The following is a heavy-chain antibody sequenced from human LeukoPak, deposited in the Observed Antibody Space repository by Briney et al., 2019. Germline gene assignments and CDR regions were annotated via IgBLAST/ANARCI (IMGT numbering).Heavy chain of an antibody. Sequence: ASVKVSCKASGYTFTGYYMHWVRQAPGQGLEWMGWINPNSGGTNYAQKFQGRVTMTRDTSISTAHMELSRLRSDDTAVYYCARDHLPGIAVAGTRLGWFDPWGQGTLVTVSS. V-gene: IGHV1-2*02. CDR2: INPNSGGT. D-gene: IGHD6-19*01. CDR1: GYTFTGYY. CDR3: ARDHLPGIAVAGTRLGWFDP. J-gene: IGHJ5*02.